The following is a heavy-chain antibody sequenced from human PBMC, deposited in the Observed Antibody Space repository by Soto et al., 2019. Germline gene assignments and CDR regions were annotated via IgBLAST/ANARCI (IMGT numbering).Heavy chain of an antibody. CDR2: ISGSGGST. CDR3: SMNIAVAALSYYYYVMDV. Sequence: PGGSLRLSCAASGFTSSSYAMSWVRQAPGKGLEWVSAISGSGGSTYYADSVKGRFTISRDNSKNTLYLQMNSLRAEDTAVYYCSMNIAVAALSYYYYVMDVWGQRTTVTVS. D-gene: IGHD6-19*01. J-gene: IGHJ6*02. CDR1: GFTSSSYA. V-gene: IGHV3-23*01.